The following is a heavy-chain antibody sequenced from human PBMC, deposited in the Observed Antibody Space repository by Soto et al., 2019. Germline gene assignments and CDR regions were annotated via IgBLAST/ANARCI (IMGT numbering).Heavy chain of an antibody. D-gene: IGHD3-3*01. CDR1: GGAISTYY. Sequence: PETLSLTCTFSGGAISTYYWTWIRQTAGKGLEWIGRIYSSGSTKYNPALQSRVTMSLDTSNNQFSLRLTSVTAADTAVYYCARVQRFYNRFDTWGEGTVVTVAS. CDR2: IYSSGST. J-gene: IGHJ5*02. V-gene: IGHV4-4*07. CDR3: ARVQRFYNRFDT.